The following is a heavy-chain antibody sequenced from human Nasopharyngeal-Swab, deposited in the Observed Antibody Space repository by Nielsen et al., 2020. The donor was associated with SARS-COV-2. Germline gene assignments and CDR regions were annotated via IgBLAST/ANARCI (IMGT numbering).Heavy chain of an antibody. CDR1: GYSFTSYC. Sequence: GESLKISCKGSGYSFTSYCIGWVRQKPGKGLEWLRMVYPGNSEVAYSPSFQGQVTISADKSINTAYLQWTSLRASDTAMYFCARRAARDGYNYEVDPWGQGTLVTVS. J-gene: IGHJ5*01. D-gene: IGHD5-24*01. CDR2: VYPGNSEV. CDR3: ARRAARDGYNYEVDP. V-gene: IGHV5-51*01.